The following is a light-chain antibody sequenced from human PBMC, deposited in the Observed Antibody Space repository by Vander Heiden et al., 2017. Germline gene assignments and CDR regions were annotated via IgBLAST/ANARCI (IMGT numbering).Light chain of an antibody. V-gene: IGLV1-40*01. J-gene: IGLJ2*01. Sequence: QSVLTQPPSVSGAPGQSVTISCTGSTSTIGAGYDVHWYQQRPGTAPKLLIYDNSNRPSGVPDRFSGSKSGTSASLAITGLQAEDEADYYCQSYDSSLGGHVVFGGGTKLTVL. CDR1: TSTIGAGYD. CDR3: QSYDSSLGGHVV. CDR2: DNS.